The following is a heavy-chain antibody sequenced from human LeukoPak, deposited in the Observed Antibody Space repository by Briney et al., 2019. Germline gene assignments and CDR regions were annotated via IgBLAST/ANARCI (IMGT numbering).Heavy chain of an antibody. Sequence: ASVKVSCKASGYTFTSYDINWVRQATGQGLEWMGWMNPNSGNTGYAQKFQGRVTMTRNTSISTAYMELSSLRSEDTAVYYCVRESIAAAGTANFDYWGQGTLVTVSS. J-gene: IGHJ4*02. CDR3: VRESIAAAGTANFDY. D-gene: IGHD6-13*01. CDR2: MNPNSGNT. CDR1: GYTFTSYD. V-gene: IGHV1-8*01.